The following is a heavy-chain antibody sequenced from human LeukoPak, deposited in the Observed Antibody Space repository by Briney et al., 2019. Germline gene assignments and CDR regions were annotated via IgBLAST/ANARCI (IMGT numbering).Heavy chain of an antibody. CDR3: ARDHRRYSYGYITFDY. CDR2: IYHSGST. V-gene: IGHV4-4*02. CDR1: GGSISSSNW. Sequence: SGTLSLTCAVSGGSISSSNWWSRVRQPPGKGLEWIGEIYHSGSTNYNPSLKSRVTISVDKSKNQFSLKLSSVTAADTAVYYCARDHRRYSYGYITFDYWGQGTLVTVSS. J-gene: IGHJ4*02. D-gene: IGHD5-18*01.